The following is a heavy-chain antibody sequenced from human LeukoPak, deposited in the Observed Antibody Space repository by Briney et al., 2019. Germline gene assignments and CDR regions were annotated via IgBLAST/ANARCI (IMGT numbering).Heavy chain of an antibody. D-gene: IGHD1-14*01. CDR1: GYTFSSYA. J-gene: IGHJ4*02. CDR2: ISGSGGST. Sequence: GGSLRLSCADSGYTFSSYAMSWVRQAPGKGLEWVSAISGSGGSTYYADSVKGWFTISRDNSKNTLYLQMNSLRAEDTAVYYCAKVIDPTGLDYWGQGTLVTVSS. CDR3: AKVIDPTGLDY. V-gene: IGHV3-23*01.